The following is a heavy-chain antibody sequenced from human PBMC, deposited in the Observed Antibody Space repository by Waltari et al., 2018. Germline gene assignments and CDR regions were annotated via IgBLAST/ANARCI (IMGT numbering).Heavy chain of an antibody. Sequence: EVLLVESGGGLVQPGGSLRLSCAASGFTFSRFWMHWVRQAPGKGLAWVSRTNEAGSITSYAESVQGRFTISRDNAKSTLYLQLNSLRAEDTAVYYCASDLAGPKDRWGQGTLVTVSS. CDR3: ASDLAGPKDR. CDR2: TNEAGSIT. J-gene: IGHJ5*02. V-gene: IGHV3-74*01. CDR1: GFTFSRFW.